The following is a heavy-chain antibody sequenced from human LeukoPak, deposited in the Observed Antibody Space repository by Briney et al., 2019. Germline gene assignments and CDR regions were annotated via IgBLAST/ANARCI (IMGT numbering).Heavy chain of an antibody. CDR3: ARDRGGGPTGVDYFDY. J-gene: IGHJ4*02. CDR1: GYTFTGYY. V-gene: IGHV1-2*02. CDR2: INPNSGGT. D-gene: IGHD1-1*01. Sequence: ASVKVSCKASGYTFTGYYMHWVRQAPGQGLEWMGWINPNSGGTNYAQKFQGRVTMTRDTSISTAYMELSRLRSDDTAVYYCARDRGGGPTGVDYFDYWGQGTLVTVSS.